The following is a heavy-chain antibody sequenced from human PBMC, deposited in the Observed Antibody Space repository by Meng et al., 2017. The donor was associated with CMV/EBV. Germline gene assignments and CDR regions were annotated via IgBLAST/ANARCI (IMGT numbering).Heavy chain of an antibody. V-gene: IGHV3-21*01. CDR2: ISSSSSYI. Sequence: GESLKIPCAASGFTFSSYSMNWVRQAPGKGLEWVSSISSSSSYIYYADSVKGRFTISRDNAKNSLYLQMNSLRAEDTAVYYCARDSDAVQGAERSGMVNAFDIWGQGTMVTVSS. J-gene: IGHJ3*02. CDR1: GFTFSSYS. CDR3: ARDSDAVQGAERSGMVNAFDI. D-gene: IGHD1-1*01.